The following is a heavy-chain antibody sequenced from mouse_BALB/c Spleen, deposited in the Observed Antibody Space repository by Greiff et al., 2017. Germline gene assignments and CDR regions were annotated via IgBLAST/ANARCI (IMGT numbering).Heavy chain of an antibody. V-gene: IGHV5-12-2*01. Sequence: EVQGVESGGGLVQPGGSLKLSCAASGFTYSSYTMSWVRQTPEKRLEWVAYISNGGGSTYYPDTVKGRFTISRDNAKNTLYLQMSSLKSEDTAMYYCARHDGNSYAMDYWGQGTSVTVSS. CDR1: GFTYSSYT. CDR3: ARHDGNSYAMDY. CDR2: ISNGGGST. D-gene: IGHD2-1*01. J-gene: IGHJ4*01.